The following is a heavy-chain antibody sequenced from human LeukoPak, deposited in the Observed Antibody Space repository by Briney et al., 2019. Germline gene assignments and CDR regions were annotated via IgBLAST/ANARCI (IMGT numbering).Heavy chain of an antibody. D-gene: IGHD6-13*01. CDR2: ISWDGDTT. CDR3: AKDFSSSWLYYFGMDV. CDR1: GFTFDDYA. Sequence: GGSLRLSCEASGFTFDDYAMHWVRQAPGKGLEWVSLISWDGDTTYYVDSVKGRFTISRDNRKDSLYLQMNSLRAEDTALYYCAKDFSSSWLYYFGMDVWGKGTTVTVSS. J-gene: IGHJ6*04. V-gene: IGHV3-43D*04.